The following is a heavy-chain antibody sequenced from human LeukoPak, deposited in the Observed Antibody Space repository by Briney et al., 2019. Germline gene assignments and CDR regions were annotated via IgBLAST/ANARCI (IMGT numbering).Heavy chain of an antibody. V-gene: IGHV3-74*01. J-gene: IGHJ5*02. CDR2: INSDGSST. D-gene: IGHD6-25*01. Sequence: GGSLRLSCAASGFTFSTFWMHWVRQAPGKGLVWVSRINSDGSSTVFADSVKGRFTISRDNAKNTLYLQMNSLRADDTAVYYCARQAAKGWFDPWGQGTLVTVSP. CDR1: GFTFSTFW. CDR3: ARQAAKGWFDP.